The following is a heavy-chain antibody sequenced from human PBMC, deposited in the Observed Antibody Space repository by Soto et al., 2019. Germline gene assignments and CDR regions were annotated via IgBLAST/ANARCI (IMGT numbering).Heavy chain of an antibody. Sequence: SETLSLTCLVSGFPISSPYSWGWIRQPPGKGLEWIGSISHTGTTSYSPSLTSRVSISVDTSKNQVSLKLTSVTAADTAVYFCARVTMVIRDSDHFGVDVWGHGTTVTAP. V-gene: IGHV4-38-2*02. D-gene: IGHD4-17*01. CDR3: ARVTMVIRDSDHFGVDV. CDR1: GFPISSPYS. CDR2: ISHTGTT. J-gene: IGHJ6*02.